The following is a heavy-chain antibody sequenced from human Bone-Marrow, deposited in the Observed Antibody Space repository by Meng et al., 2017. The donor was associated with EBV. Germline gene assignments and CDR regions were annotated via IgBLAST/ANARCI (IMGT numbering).Heavy chain of an antibody. D-gene: IGHD2-21*02. CDR3: ARDSLAYCGGDCDSGKRNYFDY. Sequence: QVQLVQSGSELKKPGASVKVSCKASGYTFTSYAMNWVRQAPGQGLEWMGWINTNTGNPTYAQGFTGRFVFSLDTSVSTAYLQISSLKAEDTAVYYCARDSLAYCGGDCDSGKRNYFDYWGQGPLVTVSS. CDR2: INTNTGNP. J-gene: IGHJ4*02. CDR1: GYTFTSYA. V-gene: IGHV7-4-1*02.